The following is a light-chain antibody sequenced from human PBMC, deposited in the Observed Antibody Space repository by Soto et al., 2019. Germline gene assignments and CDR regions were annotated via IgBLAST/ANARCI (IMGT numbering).Light chain of an antibody. CDR1: QSVSSN. V-gene: IGKV3-11*01. Sequence: IVLTQSPATLSLSPWERATLSCRASQSVSSNLAWYQQKPGQAPRLLIYDASNRATGIPARFSGSGSGTDFTLTISTLEPEDFAVYYCQQRSAWPPITFGQGTRLEIK. J-gene: IGKJ5*01. CDR3: QQRSAWPPIT. CDR2: DAS.